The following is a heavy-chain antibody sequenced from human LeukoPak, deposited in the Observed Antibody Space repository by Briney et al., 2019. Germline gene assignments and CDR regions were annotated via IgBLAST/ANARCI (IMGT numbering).Heavy chain of an antibody. Sequence: PGGSLRLSCAASGFNFNDYGMHWVRQAPGKGLEWVAIIWHDGNNKYYADSVRGRFTISRDNSKNTLYLEMNSLRAEDTAVYYYARDGAYSYTYWGQGTLVIVSS. CDR1: GFNFNDYG. CDR3: ARDGAYSYTY. V-gene: IGHV3-33*01. D-gene: IGHD5-18*01. J-gene: IGHJ4*02. CDR2: IWHDGNNK.